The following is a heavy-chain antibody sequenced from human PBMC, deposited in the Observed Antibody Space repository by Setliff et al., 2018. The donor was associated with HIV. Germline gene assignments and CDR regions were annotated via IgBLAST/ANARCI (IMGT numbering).Heavy chain of an antibody. V-gene: IGHV4-38-2*02. CDR2: IYHSGIT. CDR1: GYSISSGYY. J-gene: IGHJ3*02. CDR3: ARLXXXVSLVGPFDI. D-gene: IGHD2-21*01. Sequence: SETLSLTCTVSGYSISSGYYWGWIRQPPGKGLEWIGSIYHSGITYYNSSLKXRVTRSVDTSKNQFSLNLTSVPAADTAVYYCARLXXXVSLVGPFDIWGQGXMVTVXS.